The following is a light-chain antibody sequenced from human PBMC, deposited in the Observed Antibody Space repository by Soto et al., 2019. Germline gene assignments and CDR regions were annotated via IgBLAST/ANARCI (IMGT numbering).Light chain of an antibody. Sequence: MTQTPLSLSVTPGQPASISCKSSQSLLHITGETFLFWYLQKPGQSPQLLIYEVSTRVSGVPDRFSGSGSGTDFTLEISRVETDDVGIYYCMQSTQLPPTFGQGTRLEIK. J-gene: IGKJ5*01. CDR2: EVS. CDR3: MQSTQLPPT. V-gene: IGKV2D-29*02. CDR1: QSLLHITGETF.